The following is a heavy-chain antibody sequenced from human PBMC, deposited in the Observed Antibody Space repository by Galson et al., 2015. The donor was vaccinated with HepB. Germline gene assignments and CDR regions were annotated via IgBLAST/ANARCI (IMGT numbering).Heavy chain of an antibody. CDR3: ARGCGYCSSTGWFDP. CDR2: ISYDGSNK. V-gene: IGHV3-30-3*01. Sequence: SLRLSCAASGFTFSSYAMHWVRQAPGKGLEWVAVISYDGSNKYYADSVKGRFTISRDNSKNTLYLQMNSLRAEDTAVYYCARGCGYCSSTGWFDPWGQGTLVTVSS. J-gene: IGHJ5*02. CDR1: GFTFSSYA. D-gene: IGHD2-2*01.